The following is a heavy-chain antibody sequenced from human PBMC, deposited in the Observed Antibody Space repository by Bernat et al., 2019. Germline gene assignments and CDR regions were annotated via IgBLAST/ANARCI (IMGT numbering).Heavy chain of an antibody. CDR1: GFTFSSYA. CDR2: ISYDGSNK. Sequence: QVQLVESGGGVVQPGRSLRLSCAASGFTFSSYAMHWVRHAPGKGLEWVAVISYDGSNKYYADSVKGRFTISRDNSKNTLYLQMNSLRAEDTAVYYCARGWYDFWSGYYSPTVSDYFDYWGQGTLVTVSS. V-gene: IGHV3-30*01. D-gene: IGHD3-3*01. J-gene: IGHJ4*02. CDR3: ARGWYDFWSGYYSPTVSDYFDY.